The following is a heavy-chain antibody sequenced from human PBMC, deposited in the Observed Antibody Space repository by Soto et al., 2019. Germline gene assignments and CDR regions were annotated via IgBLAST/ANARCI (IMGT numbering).Heavy chain of an antibody. V-gene: IGHV3-33*01. D-gene: IGHD1-1*01. Sequence: QVQLVESGGGVVQPGRSLRLSCAASGFTLSSYGMHWVRQAPGKGLEWVAVIWYDGSNKYYADSVKGRFTISRDNSKNTLYLQMNGLRADDTAVYYCARGTGNPYYYYYYMDVWGKGTTVTVSS. CDR2: IWYDGSNK. J-gene: IGHJ6*03. CDR3: ARGTGNPYYYYYYMDV. CDR1: GFTLSSYG.